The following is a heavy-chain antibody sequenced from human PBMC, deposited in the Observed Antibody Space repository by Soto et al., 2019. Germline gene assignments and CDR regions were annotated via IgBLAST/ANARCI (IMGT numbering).Heavy chain of an antibody. J-gene: IGHJ4*02. CDR1: GGSISSGGYY. CDR3: ARETYYYDSSGGAPAPHFDY. V-gene: IGHV4-31*03. Sequence: QVQLQESGPGLVKPSQTLSLTCTVSGGSISSGGYYWSWIRQHPGTGLEWIGYIYFSESTYYNPSLKSRVTISVDTSKNQFSLKLSSVTAADTAVYSCARETYYYDSSGGAPAPHFDYWGQGTLVTVSS. CDR2: IYFSEST. D-gene: IGHD3-22*01.